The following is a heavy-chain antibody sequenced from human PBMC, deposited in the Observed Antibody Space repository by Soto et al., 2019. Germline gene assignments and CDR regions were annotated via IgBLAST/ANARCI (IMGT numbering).Heavy chain of an antibody. CDR3: ARDDDTSSHYGMLV. V-gene: IGHV3-33*01. CDR1: GFSFTRYG. D-gene: IGHD3-22*01. J-gene: IGHJ4*02. Sequence: GWSLRLSCAASGFSFTRYGFHWVRQAPGKGLEWLAVIWYDGSREYYVESVKGRFTVSRDNSKTTVYLQMNSLRAEDTALYYCARDDDTSSHYGMLVWGQGSQVTVSS. CDR2: IWYDGSRE.